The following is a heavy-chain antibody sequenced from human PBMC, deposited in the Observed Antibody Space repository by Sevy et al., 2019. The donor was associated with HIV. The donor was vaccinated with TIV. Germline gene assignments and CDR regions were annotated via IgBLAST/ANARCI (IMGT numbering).Heavy chain of an antibody. CDR3: ARAYSEYYYGMDV. CDR2: IYYNGRT. Sequence: SETLSLTCSVSGVSISGYYWSWIRQPPGKGLEWIGYIYYNGRTNYKPSLKSRVTISVDTSKNQFPLKVNSVTAADTAVYYCARAYSEYYYGMDVWGQGTTVTVSS. D-gene: IGHD4-4*01. J-gene: IGHJ6*02. V-gene: IGHV4-59*01. CDR1: GVSISGYY.